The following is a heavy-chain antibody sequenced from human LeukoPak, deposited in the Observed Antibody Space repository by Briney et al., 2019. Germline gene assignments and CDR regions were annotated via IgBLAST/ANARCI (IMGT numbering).Heavy chain of an antibody. CDR3: ARSLLTYYYDSSGYSKED. Sequence: GGSLRLSCAASGFTFSNYGMHWVRQAPGKGLEWVALIWYDGSNKYYTDSVKGRFTISRDNSKNTLYLQMNSLRAEDTAVYYCARSLLTYYYDSSGYSKEDWGQGTLVTVSS. V-gene: IGHV3-33*01. J-gene: IGHJ4*02. CDR2: IWYDGSNK. D-gene: IGHD3-22*01. CDR1: GFTFSNYG.